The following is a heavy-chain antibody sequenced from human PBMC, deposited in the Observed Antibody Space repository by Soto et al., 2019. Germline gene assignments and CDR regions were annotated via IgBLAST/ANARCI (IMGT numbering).Heavy chain of an antibody. J-gene: IGHJ6*02. CDR3: ARGWYYYDSSGYYAVPYYYYYGMDV. CDR1: GGSFSGYY. V-gene: IGHV4-34*01. CDR2: INHSGST. D-gene: IGHD3-22*01. Sequence: SETLSLTCAVYGGSFSGYYWSWIRQPTGKGLEWIGEINHSGSTNYNPSLKSRVTISVDTSKNQFSLKLSSVTAADTAVYYCARGWYYYDSSGYYAVPYYYYYGMDVWGQGTTVTVSS.